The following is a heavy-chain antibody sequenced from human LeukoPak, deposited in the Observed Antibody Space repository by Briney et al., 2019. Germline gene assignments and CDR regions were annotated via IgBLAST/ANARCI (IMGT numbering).Heavy chain of an antibody. CDR2: IYYSGST. Sequence: SETLSLTCTVSGGSISSGGYYWSWIRQHPGKGLEWIGYIYYSGSTYYNPSLKSRVTISVDTSKNQFSLKLSSVTAADTAVYYCAREELRSISRYYYYAMDVWGQGTTVTVSS. V-gene: IGHV4-31*03. J-gene: IGHJ6*02. D-gene: IGHD3-3*02. CDR3: AREELRSISRYYYYAMDV. CDR1: GGSISSGGYY.